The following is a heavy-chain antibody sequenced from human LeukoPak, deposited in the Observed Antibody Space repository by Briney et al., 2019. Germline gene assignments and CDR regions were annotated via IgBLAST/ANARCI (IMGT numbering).Heavy chain of an antibody. D-gene: IGHD3-22*01. J-gene: IGHJ3*02. CDR2: IYYSGST. CDR1: GGSISSGGYF. Sequence: PSQTLSLTCAVSGGSISSGGYFWSWIRQPPGKGLEWIGYIYYSGSTNYNPSLKSRVTISVDSSKNQFSLKLSSVTAADTAVYYCAKSIYDSGGYYHTFDIWGQGTMVTVSS. V-gene: IGHV4-61*08. CDR3: AKSIYDSGGYYHTFDI.